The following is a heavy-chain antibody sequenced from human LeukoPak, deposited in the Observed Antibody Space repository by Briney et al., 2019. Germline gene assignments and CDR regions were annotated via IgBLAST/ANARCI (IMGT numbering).Heavy chain of an antibody. Sequence: PGGSLRFSCAASGFTFSSYAMSWVRQAPGKGLEWVANIKQDGSEKYYVDSVKGRFTISRDNAKNSLYLQMNSLRAEDTAVYYCATVHDSSLDYWGQGTLVTVSS. V-gene: IGHV3-7*01. J-gene: IGHJ4*02. CDR2: IKQDGSEK. D-gene: IGHD1-1*01. CDR3: ATVHDSSLDY. CDR1: GFTFSSYA.